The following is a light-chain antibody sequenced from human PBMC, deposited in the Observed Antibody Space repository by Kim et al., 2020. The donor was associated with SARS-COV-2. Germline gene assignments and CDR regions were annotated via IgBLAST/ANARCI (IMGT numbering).Light chain of an antibody. V-gene: IGLV1-40*01. CDR3: QSFDRSLGGWV. CDR2: DTN. Sequence: TIACTGSRANIVANYDGHWYQQLPRAAPKLLIHDTNNRPSGVPDRFSGSRSDTSVSLVITGLQAEDEADYYCQSFDRSLGGWVFGGGTQLTVL. J-gene: IGLJ3*02. CDR1: RANIVANYD.